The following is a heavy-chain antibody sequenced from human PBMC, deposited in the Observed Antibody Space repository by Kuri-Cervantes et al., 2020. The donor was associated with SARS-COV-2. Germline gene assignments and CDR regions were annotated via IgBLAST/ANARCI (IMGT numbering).Heavy chain of an antibody. CDR1: GGSFSGYY. V-gene: IGHV4-34*01. CDR2: INHSGST. D-gene: IGHD2-2*02. J-gene: IGHJ4*02. CDR3: ASGGDCSSTSCYRAEVN. Sequence: SETLSLTCAVYGGSFSGYYWSWIRQPPGKGLEWIGEINHSGSTNYNPSLKSRVTISVDRSKNQFSLKLSSVTAADTAVYYCASGGDCSSTSCYRAEVNWGQGTLVPSPQ.